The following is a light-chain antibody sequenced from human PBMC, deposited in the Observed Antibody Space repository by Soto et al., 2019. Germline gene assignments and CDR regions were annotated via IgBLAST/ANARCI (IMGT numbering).Light chain of an antibody. J-gene: IGKJ1*01. Sequence: EILMTQSPATLSVSPGERATLTCRASQSINDNLAWYQQKPGQPPKLLIYRASTMDSGVPSRFSAGGYGTEFTLTISSLQSEDFAVYYCHQYSHWPPWTFGPGTKVDIK. CDR1: QSINDN. CDR2: RAS. CDR3: HQYSHWPPWT. V-gene: IGKV3-15*01.